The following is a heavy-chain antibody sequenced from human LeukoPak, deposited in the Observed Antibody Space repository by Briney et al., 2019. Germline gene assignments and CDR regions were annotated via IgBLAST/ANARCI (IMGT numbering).Heavy chain of an antibody. CDR2: INPNSGGT. Sequence: VASVKVSCKASGYTFTGYFMHWVRQAPGQGLEWMGWINPNSGGTNYAQKFQGRVTMTRDTSISTAYMELSRLRSDDTAVYYCARDYGDSSGHYYYYYMDVWGDGTTVTVS. CDR3: ARDYGDSSGHYYYYYMDV. V-gene: IGHV1-2*02. D-gene: IGHD4-17*01. CDR1: GYTFTGYF. J-gene: IGHJ6*03.